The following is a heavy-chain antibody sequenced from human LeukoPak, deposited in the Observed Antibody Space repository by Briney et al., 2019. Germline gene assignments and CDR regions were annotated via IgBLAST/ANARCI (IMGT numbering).Heavy chain of an antibody. CDR2: TYQSGTT. V-gene: IGHV4-39*07. J-gene: IGHJ4*02. Sequence: SETLSLTYTVSGGSITSNGYYWAWIRQPPGMGLEWMGSTYQSGTTYYNSSLKSRVSMSVATSKNQFSLTLRSATAADTAVYFCARGGTMVSTIGYWGQGTLVTVSS. D-gene: IGHD4/OR15-4a*01. CDR3: ARGGTMVSTIGY. CDR1: GGSITSNGYY.